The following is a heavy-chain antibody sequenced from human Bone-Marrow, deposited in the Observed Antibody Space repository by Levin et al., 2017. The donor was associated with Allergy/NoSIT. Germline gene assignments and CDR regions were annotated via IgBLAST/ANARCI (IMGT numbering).Heavy chain of an antibody. CDR3: ARVRVVAPDGTGAISFDL. D-gene: IGHD1-1*01. J-gene: IGHJ3*01. V-gene: IGHV4-59*01. CDR2: IYYTGRT. CDR1: GGSISSSY. Sequence: PSETLSLTCTLSGGSISSSYWSWVRQPPGKGLEWIGYIYYTGRTNYNPSLKSRPSISVDTSKTQFSLRLDSVIAADTAVYYCARVRVVAPDGTGAISFDLWGQGRMVTVSS.